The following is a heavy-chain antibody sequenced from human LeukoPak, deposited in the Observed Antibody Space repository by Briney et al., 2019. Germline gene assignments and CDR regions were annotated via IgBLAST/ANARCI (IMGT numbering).Heavy chain of an antibody. CDR1: GGSFSGYY. Sequence: SETLSLTCAVYGGSFSGYYWSWIRQPPGKGLEWIGEINHSGSTNYNPSLKSRVTISVDTSKNQFSLKLSSVTAEDTAVYYCAGYSGSGVEYMDVWGKGTTVTISS. CDR2: INHSGST. J-gene: IGHJ6*03. V-gene: IGHV4-34*01. CDR3: AGYSGSGVEYMDV. D-gene: IGHD3-10*01.